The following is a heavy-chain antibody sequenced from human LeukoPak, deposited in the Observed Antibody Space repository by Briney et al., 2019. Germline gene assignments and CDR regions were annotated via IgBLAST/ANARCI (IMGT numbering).Heavy chain of an antibody. CDR2: IYYSGST. V-gene: IGHV4-59*01. D-gene: IGHD6-19*01. CDR3: ARGGWYPESFQH. CDR1: GGSISSYY. J-gene: IGHJ1*01. Sequence: KPSETLSLTCTVSGGSISSYYWNWIRQPPGKGLEWLGYIYYSGSTNYNPSLKSRVTISVDTSKNQFSLKLSSVTAADTAVYYCARGGWYPESFQHWGQGALVTVSS.